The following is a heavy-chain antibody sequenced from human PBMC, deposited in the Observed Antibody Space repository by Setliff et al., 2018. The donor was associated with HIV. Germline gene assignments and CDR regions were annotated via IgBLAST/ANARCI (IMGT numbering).Heavy chain of an antibody. Sequence: SETLSLTCAVSGASIKTRFWTWIRQPPGKGLEWIGEINHRGTTNSNPSLKRRVTISVDRSKNQFSLKLSSVTAADTAVYFCATGAKNDFWDDPVPNPFDFWGQGTMVTVSS. V-gene: IGHV4-34*01. J-gene: IGHJ3*01. D-gene: IGHD3-3*01. CDR2: INHRGTT. CDR1: GASIKTRF. CDR3: ATGAKNDFWDDPVPNPFDF.